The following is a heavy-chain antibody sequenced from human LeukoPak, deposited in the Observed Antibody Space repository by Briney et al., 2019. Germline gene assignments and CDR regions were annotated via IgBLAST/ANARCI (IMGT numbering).Heavy chain of an antibody. CDR3: ARDSYYDFWSGGHAFDI. CDR1: GYTFTTYG. V-gene: IGHV1-8*03. CDR2: MNPNSGNT. D-gene: IGHD3-3*01. Sequence: ASVKVSCKASGYTFTTYGISWVRQATGQGLEWMGWMNPNSGNTGYAQKFQGRVTITRNTSISTAYMELSSLRSEDTAVYYCARDSYYDFWSGGHAFDIWGQGTMVTVSS. J-gene: IGHJ3*02.